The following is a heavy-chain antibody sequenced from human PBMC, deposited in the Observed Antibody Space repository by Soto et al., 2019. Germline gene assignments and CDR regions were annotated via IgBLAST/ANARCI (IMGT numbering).Heavy chain of an antibody. Sequence: HPGGSLRLSCAASGFTFSSYAMHWVRQAPGKGLEWVAVISYDGSNKYYADSVTCRFTISRDNSKNTLYLQMDSWRAEDTAVYFCARGAAGHYFDYWGQGILVTVFS. CDR2: ISYDGSNK. D-gene: IGHD6-13*01. V-gene: IGHV3-30-3*01. J-gene: IGHJ4*02. CDR3: ARGAAGHYFDY. CDR1: GFTFSSYA.